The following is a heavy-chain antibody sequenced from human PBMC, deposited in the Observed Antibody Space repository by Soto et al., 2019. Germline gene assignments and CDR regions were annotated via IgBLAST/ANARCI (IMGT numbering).Heavy chain of an antibody. CDR3: AKPGVGATTHSYFYS. Sequence: GVSLRLSCAASGFTFSSYAMSWVRQAPGKGLEWVSAISGSGGSTYYADSVKGRFTISRDNSKNTLYLQMNSLRAEDTAVYYCAKPGVGATTHSYFYSWGQEALVTVSS. J-gene: IGHJ4*02. D-gene: IGHD1-26*01. CDR2: ISGSGGST. CDR1: GFTFSSYA. V-gene: IGHV3-23*01.